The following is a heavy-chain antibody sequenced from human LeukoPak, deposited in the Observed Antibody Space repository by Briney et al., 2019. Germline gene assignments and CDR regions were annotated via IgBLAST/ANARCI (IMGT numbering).Heavy chain of an antibody. CDR3: ARVLRYCSGGNCYSGGLGYMDV. V-gene: IGHV3-21*04. CDR1: GFTFSSYN. J-gene: IGHJ6*03. CDR2: ISTSSSYI. D-gene: IGHD2-15*01. Sequence: PGGPLRLSCAASGFTFSSYNMNWVRQAPGKGLEWVSSISTSSSYIHYADSVKGRFTISKDNAKNSLFLQMNSLRAEDTAVYYCARVLRYCSGGNCYSGGLGYMDVWGKGTTVTISS.